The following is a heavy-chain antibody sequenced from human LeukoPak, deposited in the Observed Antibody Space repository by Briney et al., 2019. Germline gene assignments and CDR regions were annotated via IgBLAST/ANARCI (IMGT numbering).Heavy chain of an antibody. V-gene: IGHV3-30*18. CDR1: GFTFRSYG. D-gene: IGHD1-26*01. CDR3: AKDRWEDY. Sequence: GGSLRLSCAAPGFTFRSYGMHWVRQAPGKGLEWVAAISYDGSNKYYADSVKGRFTISRDNSKNTLYLQMNCLRAEDTAVYYCAKDRWEDYWGQGTLVTVSS. CDR2: ISYDGSNK. J-gene: IGHJ4*02.